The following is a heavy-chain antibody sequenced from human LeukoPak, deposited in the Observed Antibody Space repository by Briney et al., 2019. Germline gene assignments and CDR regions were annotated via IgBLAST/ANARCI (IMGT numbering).Heavy chain of an antibody. CDR1: GGTFSSYA. V-gene: IGHV1-69*05. D-gene: IGHD3-3*01. CDR3: AARGGTYYDFWSGYLSLDY. J-gene: IGHJ4*02. CDR2: IIPIFGTA. Sequence: GASVKVSCKASGGTFSSYAISWVRQAPGQGLEWMGGIIPIFGTANYAQKFQERVTITRDMSTSTAYMELSSLRSEDTAVYYCAARGGTYYDFWSGYLSLDYWGQGTLVTVSS.